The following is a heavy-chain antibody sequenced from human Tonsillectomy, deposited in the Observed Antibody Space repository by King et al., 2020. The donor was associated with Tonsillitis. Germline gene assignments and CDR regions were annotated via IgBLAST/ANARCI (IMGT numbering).Heavy chain of an antibody. CDR2: IYYSGST. Sequence: VQLQESGPGLVKPSQTLSLTCTVSGGSISSGGYYWSWIRQHPGKGLECIGYIYYSGSTYYNPSLKSRVTISLDTSKNQFSLKLSSVTAADTAVYYCARGIGYSGYDGRHYFFDYWGQGTLVTVSS. CDR1: GGSISSGGYY. D-gene: IGHD5-12*01. V-gene: IGHV4-31*03. CDR3: ARGIGYSGYDGRHYFFDY. J-gene: IGHJ4*02.